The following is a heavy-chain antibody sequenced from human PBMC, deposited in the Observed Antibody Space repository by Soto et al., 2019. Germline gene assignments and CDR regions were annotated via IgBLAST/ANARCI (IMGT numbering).Heavy chain of an antibody. CDR1: GGSISSYY. D-gene: IGHD4-17*01. J-gene: IGHJ4*02. Sequence: SETLSLTCTVSGGSISSYYWSWIRQPPGKGLEWIGYIYYSGSTNYNPSLKSRVTISVDTSKNQFSLKLSSVTAADTAVYYCARATARPYFDYWGQGTLVTVSS. CDR2: IYYSGST. V-gene: IGHV4-59*01. CDR3: ARATARPYFDY.